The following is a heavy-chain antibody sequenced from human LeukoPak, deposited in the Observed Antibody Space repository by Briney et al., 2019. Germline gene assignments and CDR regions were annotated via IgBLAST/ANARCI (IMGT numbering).Heavy chain of an antibody. CDR3: ASEYYYDTSGYYSLAH. J-gene: IGHJ4*02. V-gene: IGHV4-38-2*02. D-gene: IGHD3-22*01. CDR2: IYYSGST. Sequence: SETLSLSCTVSGDSISSGFYWGWIRQPPEKGLEWIGNIYYSGSTYYNPSLKSRVTISVDTSKNQFSLKLSSVTAADTAVYYCASEYYYDTSGYYSLAHWGQGTLVTVSS. CDR1: GDSISSGFY.